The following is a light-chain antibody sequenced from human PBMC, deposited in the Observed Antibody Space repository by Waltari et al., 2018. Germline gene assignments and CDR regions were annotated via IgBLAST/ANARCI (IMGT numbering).Light chain of an antibody. Sequence: DIQMTQPPSSLSASVGDKITITWRASKNPDTYLNWYQQKPGKAPKLLIYAASTLQRGVPSRFSGNGSGTDFFLTISSLQPEDFAIYYCQQTYTAPWTFGLGTRVEIK. CDR2: AAS. V-gene: IGKV1-39*01. CDR1: KNPDTY. CDR3: QQTYTAPWT. J-gene: IGKJ1*01.